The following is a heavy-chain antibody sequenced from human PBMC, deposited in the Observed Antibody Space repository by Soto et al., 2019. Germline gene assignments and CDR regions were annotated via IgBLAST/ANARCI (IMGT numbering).Heavy chain of an antibody. V-gene: IGHV4-59*01. CDR3: AGQTGQLTTLIDY. D-gene: IGHD4-4*01. CDR1: GGSISSYY. Sequence: PSETLSLTCTVSGGSISSYYWSWIRQPPGKGLEWIGYIYYSGSTNYNPSLKSRVTISVDTSKNQFSLKLSSVTAADTAVYYCAGQTGQLTTLIDYWGQGTLVTVSS. J-gene: IGHJ4*02. CDR2: IYYSGST.